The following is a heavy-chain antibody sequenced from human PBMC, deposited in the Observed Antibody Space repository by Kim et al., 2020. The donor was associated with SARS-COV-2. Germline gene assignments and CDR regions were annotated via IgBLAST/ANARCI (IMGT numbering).Heavy chain of an antibody. V-gene: IGHV1-18*01. D-gene: IGHD5-12*01. CDR1: GYTFTSYG. CDR3: ARDRAVPAAMKWDIVATIKGYYCYNGMDV. J-gene: IGHJ6*02. Sequence: ASVKVSCKASGYTFTSYGISWVRQAPGQGLEWMGWISAYNGNTNYAQQPQGRVTMTTETSTSTAYMELRSLRSDDTAVYYCARDRAVPAAMKWDIVATIKGYYCYNGMDVWGQGTTVTVSS. CDR2: ISAYNGNT.